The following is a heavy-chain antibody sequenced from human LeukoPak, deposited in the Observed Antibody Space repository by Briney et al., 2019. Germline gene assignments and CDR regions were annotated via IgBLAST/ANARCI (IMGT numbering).Heavy chain of an antibody. CDR1: GYTFTSHD. J-gene: IGHJ3*01. CDR2: MNPDSGNT. Sequence: ASLKVSCKASGYTFTSHDINWVRQSTGQGLEWMAWMNPDSGNTGYAQKFQGRVTLTRDTSISTAYMELSSLRFEDTAVYYCARGSDWNARTFDLWGQGTLVTVSS. D-gene: IGHD1-1*01. CDR3: ARGSDWNARTFDL. V-gene: IGHV1-8*01.